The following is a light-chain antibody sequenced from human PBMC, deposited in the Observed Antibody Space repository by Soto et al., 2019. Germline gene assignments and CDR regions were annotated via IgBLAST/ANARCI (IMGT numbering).Light chain of an antibody. Sequence: QSALTQPPSASGSPGQSVTISCTGTSSDVGGYNFVSWYQQHPGKAPKLVIYEVTKRPSVVPDRFSGSKSGNTASLTVSGLLPEDEADYYCSSYAGSNNSWVFGGGTKVTVL. CDR1: SSDVGGYNF. J-gene: IGLJ3*02. V-gene: IGLV2-8*01. CDR3: SSYAGSNNSWV. CDR2: EVT.